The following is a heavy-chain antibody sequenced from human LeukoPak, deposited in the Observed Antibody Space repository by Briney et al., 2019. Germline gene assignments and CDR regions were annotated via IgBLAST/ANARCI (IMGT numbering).Heavy chain of an antibody. CDR3: AILALYYSESYYGDAFDI. Sequence: GGSLRLSCAASGFTFSSFWMSWVRQAPGKGLEWVANIKQDGSEKYYVDSVKGRFTISRDNAKNSLYLQMNSLRAEDTAVYYCAILALYYSESYYGDAFDIWGQGTMVTVSS. CDR2: IKQDGSEK. CDR1: GFTFSSFW. J-gene: IGHJ3*02. D-gene: IGHD1-26*01. V-gene: IGHV3-7*05.